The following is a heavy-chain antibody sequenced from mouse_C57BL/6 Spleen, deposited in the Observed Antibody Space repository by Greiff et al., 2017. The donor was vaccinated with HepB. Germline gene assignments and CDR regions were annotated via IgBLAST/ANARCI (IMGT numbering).Heavy chain of an antibody. CDR2: ISDGGSYT. CDR1: GFTFSSYA. J-gene: IGHJ4*01. Sequence: EVKLVESGGGLVKPGGSLKLSCAASGFTFSSYAMSWVRQTPEKRLEWVATISDGGSYTYYPDNVKGRFTISRDNAKNNLYLQMSHLKSEDTAMYYCARDAHSNYAYAMDYWGQGTSVTVSS. CDR3: ARDAHSNYAYAMDY. V-gene: IGHV5-4*01. D-gene: IGHD2-5*01.